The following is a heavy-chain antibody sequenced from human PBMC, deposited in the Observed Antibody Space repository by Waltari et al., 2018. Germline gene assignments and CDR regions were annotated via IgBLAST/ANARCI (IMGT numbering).Heavy chain of an antibody. CDR3: AREVDAFDV. CDR2: INGPGSTT. V-gene: IGHV3-74*01. J-gene: IGHJ3*01. CDR1: VNTLGNYY. Sequence: EVQLVESGGGLVQPGGSLRLSCAAPVNTLGNYYMHWVRQAPGKGLVGVSHINGPGSTTRYADSVKGRFTISRDNAKKMLYLQMNSLRAEDTAVYFCAREVDAFDVWGQGT.